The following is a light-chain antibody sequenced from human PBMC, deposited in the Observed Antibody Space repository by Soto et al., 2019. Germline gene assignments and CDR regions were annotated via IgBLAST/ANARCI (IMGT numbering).Light chain of an antibody. Sequence: DIQMTQSPSTLSASVGDRVTITCRASQSISSWLAWYQQKPGKAPKLLIYKASSLESGVPSRFSGSGSGTEFTFTISSLQPDDFLTCYCQQYTSYSPEWTFGQGTKVEIK. CDR1: QSISSW. CDR2: KAS. J-gene: IGKJ1*01. V-gene: IGKV1-5*03. CDR3: QQYTSYSPEWT.